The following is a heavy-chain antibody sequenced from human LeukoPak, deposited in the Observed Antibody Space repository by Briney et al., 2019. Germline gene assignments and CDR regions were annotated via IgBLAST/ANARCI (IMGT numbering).Heavy chain of an antibody. CDR3: ARDAVDTANAV. V-gene: IGHV3-74*01. CDR1: GFTLTTYW. CDR2: INSDGSIT. D-gene: IGHD5-18*01. J-gene: IGHJ6*02. Sequence: GGSLRLSCAASGFTLTTYWMHWVRQAPGKGLVWVSHINSDGSITSYADSVKGRFTISRDNAKNTLYLQMNSLRAEDTAVYYCARDAVDTANAVWGQGTTVTVSS.